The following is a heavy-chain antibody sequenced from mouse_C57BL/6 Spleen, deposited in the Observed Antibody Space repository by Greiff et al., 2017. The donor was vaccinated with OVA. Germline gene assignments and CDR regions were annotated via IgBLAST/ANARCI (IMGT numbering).Heavy chain of an antibody. D-gene: IGHD1-1*01. Sequence: QVQLQQPGAELVRPGSSVKLSCKASGYTFTSYWMDWVKQRPGQGLEWIGNIYPSDSETHYNQKFKDKATLTVDKSSSTAYMQLSSLTSEDSAVYYCASAYYSGSSPYYFDYWGQGTTLTVSS. V-gene: IGHV1-61*01. CDR2: IYPSDSET. CDR1: GYTFTSYW. CDR3: ASAYYSGSSPYYFDY. J-gene: IGHJ2*01.